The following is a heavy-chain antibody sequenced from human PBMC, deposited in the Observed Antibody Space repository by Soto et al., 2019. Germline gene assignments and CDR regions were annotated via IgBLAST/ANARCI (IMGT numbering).Heavy chain of an antibody. V-gene: IGHV1-8*01. CDR3: VRGDYGDYSHWFDP. CDR2: MNPNSGNT. CDR1: GYTFTKFD. J-gene: IGHJ5*02. D-gene: IGHD4-17*01. Sequence: QVQLVQSGAEVKKPGALVRVSCKPSGYTFTKFDTNWVQQAPGQGLEWMGSMNPNSGNTRYAHKFQGRVTMTRNTSITTAYMELSTLRSEDTAVYYCVRGDYGDYSHWFDPWGQGTLVTVSS.